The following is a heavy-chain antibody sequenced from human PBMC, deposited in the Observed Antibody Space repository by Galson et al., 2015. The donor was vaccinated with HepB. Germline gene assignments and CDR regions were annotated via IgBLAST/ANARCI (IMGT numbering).Heavy chain of an antibody. CDR1: GFTFSSYN. V-gene: IGHV3-21*01. D-gene: IGHD6-6*01. CDR3: AYIAARMGGDY. CDR2: ISTSSSYI. J-gene: IGHJ4*02. Sequence: SLRLSCAASGFTFSSYNMNWVRQAPGKGLEWVSSISTSSSYIYYADSVKGRFTISSDNAKNSLYLQMNSLRAEDTAVYYCAYIAARMGGDYWGQGTLVTVSS.